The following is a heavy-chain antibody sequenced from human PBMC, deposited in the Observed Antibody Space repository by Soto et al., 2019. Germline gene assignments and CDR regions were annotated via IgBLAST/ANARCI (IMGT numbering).Heavy chain of an antibody. Sequence: PGGSLRLSCAASGFTFNRYTMSWVRQAPGTGLEWVSSLISGNGETSYADSVKGRFTISRDISKNTLYLQMNSLRAEDTAVYYCARDRMDVWFGELSWFDPWGQGTLVTVSS. V-gene: IGHV3-23*01. D-gene: IGHD3-10*01. CDR1: GFTFNRYT. J-gene: IGHJ5*02. CDR3: ARDRMDVWFGELSWFDP. CDR2: LISGNGET.